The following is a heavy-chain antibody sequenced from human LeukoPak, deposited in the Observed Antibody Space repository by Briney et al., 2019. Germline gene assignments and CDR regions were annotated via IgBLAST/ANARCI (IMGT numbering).Heavy chain of an antibody. J-gene: IGHJ4*02. Sequence: PSETLSLTCTVSGGSISSYYWSWIRQPPGKGPEWIGYIYYSGSTNYNPSLKSRVTISVDTSKNQFSLKLSSVTAADTAVYYCARGRYYYDSSGNLFDYWGQGTLVTVSS. V-gene: IGHV4-59*01. CDR3: ARGRYYYDSSGNLFDY. CDR2: IYYSGST. D-gene: IGHD3-22*01. CDR1: GGSISSYY.